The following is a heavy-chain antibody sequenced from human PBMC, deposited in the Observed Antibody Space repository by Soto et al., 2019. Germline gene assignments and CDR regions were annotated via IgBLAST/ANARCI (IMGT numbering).Heavy chain of an antibody. CDR1: GFTFSSYA. Sequence: EVQLLESGGGLVQPGGSLRLSCAASGFTFSSYAMSWVRQAPGKGLEWVSAISGSGGSTYYADTVKGRFTISRDNSKNTLYLQMNSLRAEDTAVYYCAKDWLAVRGEPPTDWGQGTLVTVSS. J-gene: IGHJ4*02. V-gene: IGHV3-23*01. D-gene: IGHD3-10*01. CDR2: ISGSGGST. CDR3: AKDWLAVRGEPPTD.